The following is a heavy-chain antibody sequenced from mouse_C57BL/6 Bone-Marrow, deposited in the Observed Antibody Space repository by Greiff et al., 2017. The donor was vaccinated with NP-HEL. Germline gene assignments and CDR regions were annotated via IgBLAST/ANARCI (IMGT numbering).Heavy chain of an antibody. Sequence: VQLQQSGAELAKPGASVKLSCKASGYTFTSYWMHWVKQRPGQGLEWIGYINPSSGYTKYNQKFKDKATLTADKSSRTAYMQLSSLTYEDSAVYYCARSGYGSSYGDFDYWGQGTTLTVSS. D-gene: IGHD1-1*01. CDR3: ARSGYGSSYGDFDY. CDR1: GYTFTSYW. CDR2: INPSSGYT. J-gene: IGHJ2*01. V-gene: IGHV1-7*01.